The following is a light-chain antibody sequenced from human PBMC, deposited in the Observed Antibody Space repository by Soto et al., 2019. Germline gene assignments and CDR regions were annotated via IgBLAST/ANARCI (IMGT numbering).Light chain of an antibody. J-gene: IGKJ5*01. CDR2: ADS. Sequence: IGLTKSPATLSLSPEETATLSCRASQSVSGYIGWYQQKPGQAPRLLIYADSNRATGIPARFSGSGSGTDYTLTISSLEPEDFLVYYCQHRDNLLITFGEGTRLEIK. V-gene: IGKV3-11*01. CDR1: QSVSGY. CDR3: QHRDNLLIT.